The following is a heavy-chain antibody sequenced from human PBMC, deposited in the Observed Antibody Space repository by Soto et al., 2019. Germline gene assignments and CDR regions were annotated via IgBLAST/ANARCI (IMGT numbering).Heavy chain of an antibody. Sequence: TLSLTCTVSGGSVSSGDYFWSWLRQSPGKRLEWIAYIHYSGSTNYNPSLKSRATISVDTSKSQVSLTLTSMTAADAALYYCARSPNYYYYGFDVWGQGTAVTVSS. CDR1: GGSVSSGDYF. V-gene: IGHV4-61*08. J-gene: IGHJ6*02. D-gene: IGHD3-10*01. CDR2: IHYSGST. CDR3: ARSPNYYYYGFDV.